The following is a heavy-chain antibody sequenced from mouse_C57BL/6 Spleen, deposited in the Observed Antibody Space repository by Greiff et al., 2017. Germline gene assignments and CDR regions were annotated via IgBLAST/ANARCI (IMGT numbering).Heavy chain of an antibody. Sequence: DVMLVESGGDLVKPGGSLKLSCAASGFTFSSYGMSWVRPTPDKRLEWVATISSGGSYTYYPDSVKGRFTISRDNAKNTLYLQMSSLKSEDTAMYYCARHYYGSSYGYFDVWGTGTTVTVSS. CDR2: ISSGGSYT. CDR3: ARHYYGSSYGYFDV. D-gene: IGHD1-1*01. V-gene: IGHV5-6*02. J-gene: IGHJ1*03. CDR1: GFTFSSYG.